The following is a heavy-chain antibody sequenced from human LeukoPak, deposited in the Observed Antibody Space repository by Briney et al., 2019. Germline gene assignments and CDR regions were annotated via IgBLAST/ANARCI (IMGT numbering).Heavy chain of an antibody. J-gene: IGHJ4*02. CDR1: GFTISGLY. D-gene: IGHD6-19*01. CDR3: AKVLSSGWYLDY. CDR2: INSGDGT. V-gene: IGHV3-53*01. Sequence: GGSLRLSCAASGFTISGLYMSWVRQAPGKGLEWVSVINSGDGTTYADSVKGRFTISRDNSKNTLYLQMNSLRAEDTAVYYCAKVLSSGWYLDYWGQGTLVTVSS.